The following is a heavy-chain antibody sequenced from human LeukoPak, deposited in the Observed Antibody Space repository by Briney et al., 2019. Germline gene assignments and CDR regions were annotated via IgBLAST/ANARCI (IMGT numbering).Heavy chain of an antibody. CDR2: INHSGRT. D-gene: IGHD5-24*01. J-gene: IGHJ4*02. V-gene: IGHV4-34*01. CDR3: ARESYYGYPDY. Sequence: ASETLSPTCAVSGGSLCGYYWAWVRQPPGKGPEWIGEINHSGRTNYNPSLKSRVIMSVDTSKNQFSLKLSFVTAADTAVYYCARESYYGYPDYWGQGTLVTVSS. CDR1: GGSLCGYY.